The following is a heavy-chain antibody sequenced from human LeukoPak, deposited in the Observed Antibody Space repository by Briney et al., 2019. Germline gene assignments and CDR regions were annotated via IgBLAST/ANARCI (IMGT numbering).Heavy chain of an antibody. V-gene: IGHV4-31*03. D-gene: IGHD6-6*01. CDR3: ARVNIAARPPGSCDY. Sequence: SETLSLTCTVSGGSISSGGYYWSWSRQHPGTGLEWLGYIYYSGSTYYNPSLKSRVTISVDTSKNQFSLKLSSVTAADTAVYYCARVNIAARPPGSCDYWGQGTLITVSS. CDR2: IYYSGST. CDR1: GGSISSGGYY. J-gene: IGHJ4*02.